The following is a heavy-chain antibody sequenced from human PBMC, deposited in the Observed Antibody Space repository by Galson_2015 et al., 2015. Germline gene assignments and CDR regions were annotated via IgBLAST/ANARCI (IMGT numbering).Heavy chain of an antibody. CDR2: ISDSGGST. Sequence: SLRLSCAASGFTFTSSAMSWVRQAPGKGLEWVSAISDSGGSTYYADSVKGRFTISRDNSKNTLYLQMNSLRAEDTAVYYCTTEPPAYCSGGRYYSEGFDPWGQGTLVTVSS. J-gene: IGHJ5*02. CDR1: GFTFTSSA. V-gene: IGHV3-23*01. CDR3: TTEPPAYCSGGRYYSEGFDP. D-gene: IGHD2-15*01.